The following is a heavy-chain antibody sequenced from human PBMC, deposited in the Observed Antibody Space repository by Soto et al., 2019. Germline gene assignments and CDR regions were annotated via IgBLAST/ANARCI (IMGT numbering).Heavy chain of an antibody. D-gene: IGHD3-3*01. CDR1: GFTFSDYY. Sequence: PGGSLRLSCAASGFTFSDYYMSWIRQAPGKGLEWVSYISSSGSTIYYADSVKGRFTISRDNAKNSLYLQMNSLRAEDTAVYYCARDPKSYYDFWSGYHSYYYYGMDVWGQGTTVTVSS. J-gene: IGHJ6*02. CDR2: ISSSGSTI. V-gene: IGHV3-11*01. CDR3: ARDPKSYYDFWSGYHSYYYYGMDV.